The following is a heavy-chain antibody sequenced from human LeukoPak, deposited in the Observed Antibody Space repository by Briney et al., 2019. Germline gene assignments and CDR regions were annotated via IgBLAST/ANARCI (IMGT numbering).Heavy chain of an antibody. Sequence: SETLSLTCTVSGGSISSGGYYWSWIRQHPGKGLEWIGYIYYSGSTYYNPSLKSRVTISVDTSKNLFSLKLSSVTAAETAVYYCARDAGYSSGWYVDYWGQGTLVTVSS. CDR2: IYYSGST. V-gene: IGHV4-31*03. J-gene: IGHJ4*02. CDR3: ARDAGYSSGWYVDY. D-gene: IGHD6-19*01. CDR1: GGSISSGGYY.